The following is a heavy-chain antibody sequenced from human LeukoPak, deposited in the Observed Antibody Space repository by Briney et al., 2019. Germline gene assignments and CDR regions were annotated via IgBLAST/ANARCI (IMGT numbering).Heavy chain of an antibody. D-gene: IGHD1-26*01. CDR2: MYYSGNT. V-gene: IGHV4-59*01. CDR1: GGSISGYY. J-gene: IGHJ4*02. Sequence: PSETLSLTCTVSGGSISGYYWSWIRQPPGMPLEWIGYMYYSGNTNYNPSLKSRVTISVDTSKSQFSLKLRFVTAADTAVYYCARDLSGSYYEGYYFDYWGQGTLVTVSS. CDR3: ARDLSGSYYEGYYFDY.